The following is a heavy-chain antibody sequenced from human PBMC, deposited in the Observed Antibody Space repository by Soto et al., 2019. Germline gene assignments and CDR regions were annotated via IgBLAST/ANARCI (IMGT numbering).Heavy chain of an antibody. CDR3: ARDRSFIMIVVVHSLDY. CDR2: ISYDGSNK. Sequence: QVQLVESGGGVVQPGRSLRPSCAASGFTFSSYAMHWVRQAPGKGLEWVAVISYDGSNKYYADSVKGRFTISRDNSKNTLYLQMNSLRAEDTAVYYCARDRSFIMIVVVHSLDYWGQGTLVTVSS. V-gene: IGHV3-30-3*01. D-gene: IGHD3-22*01. CDR1: GFTFSSYA. J-gene: IGHJ4*02.